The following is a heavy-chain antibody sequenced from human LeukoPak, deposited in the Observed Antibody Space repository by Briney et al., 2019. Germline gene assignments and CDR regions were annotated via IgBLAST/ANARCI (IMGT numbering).Heavy chain of an antibody. Sequence: PGGSLRLSCAVSGFTFSSYAMSWVRQAPGKGLERVSVISDSGGSTYYADSVKGRFTISRDNSKNTLYLQMNSLRVEDTAVYYCARARWGRQLAFAYWGQGTLVTVSS. J-gene: IGHJ4*02. CDR3: ARARWGRQLAFAY. V-gene: IGHV3-23*01. CDR2: ISDSGGST. D-gene: IGHD6-13*01. CDR1: GFTFSSYA.